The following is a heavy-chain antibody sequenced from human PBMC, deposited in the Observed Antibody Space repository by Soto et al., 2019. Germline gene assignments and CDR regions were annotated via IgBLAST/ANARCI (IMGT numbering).Heavy chain of an antibody. CDR3: ARSGIWSGYYAPWDWFDP. Sequence: SETLSLTCTVSGGSISSYYWSWIRQPPGKGLEWIGYIYYSGSTNYNPSLKSRVTISVDTSKNQFSLKLSSVTAADTAVYYCARSGIWSGYYAPWDWFDPCGQGTLVTVSS. D-gene: IGHD3-3*01. CDR2: IYYSGST. J-gene: IGHJ5*02. V-gene: IGHV4-59*01. CDR1: GGSISSYY.